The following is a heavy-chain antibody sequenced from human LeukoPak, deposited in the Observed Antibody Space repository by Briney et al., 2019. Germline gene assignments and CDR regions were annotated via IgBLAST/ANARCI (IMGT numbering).Heavy chain of an antibody. CDR2: IYSSGST. CDR3: ARIWLRAFDI. CDR1: GGSISSFY. J-gene: IGHJ3*02. D-gene: IGHD3-16*01. Sequence: PSETLSLTCTVSGGSISSFYWSWFRQPAGKGLEWIGRIYSSGSTNYNPSLKSRVTMSVDTSKNQFSLKLTSVTAADTAVYYCARIWLRAFDIWGQGTMVTVSS. V-gene: IGHV4-4*07.